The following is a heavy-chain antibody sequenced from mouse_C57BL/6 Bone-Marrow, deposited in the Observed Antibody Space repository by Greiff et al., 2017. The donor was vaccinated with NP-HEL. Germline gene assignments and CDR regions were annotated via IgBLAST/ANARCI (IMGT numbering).Heavy chain of an antibody. CDR2: IYPYNGVS. Sequence: EVQLQQSGPELVKPGASVKISCKASGYSFTGYYMHWVKQSPGNILDWIGYIYPYNGVSSYNQKFKGKATLTVDKSSSTAYMELRSLTSEDSAVYYCARGGTYYSNYVFAYWGQGTLVTVSA. D-gene: IGHD2-5*01. CDR3: ARGGTYYSNYVFAY. CDR1: GYSFTGYY. V-gene: IGHV1-31*01. J-gene: IGHJ3*01.